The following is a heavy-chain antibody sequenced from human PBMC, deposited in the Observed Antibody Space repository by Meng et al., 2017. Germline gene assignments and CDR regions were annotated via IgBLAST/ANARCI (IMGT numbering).Heavy chain of an antibody. CDR3: AREDSGYVRDFDY. CDR2: INPSGGT. J-gene: IGHJ4*02. Sequence: QGRSGQAGAEVKKAGASMKVTCKASGSTFPGYIMHWVRQAPGQGLEWMGIINPSGGTNYAQKFQGRVTMTRDTSISTAYMELSRLRSDDTAVYYCAREDSGYVRDFDYWGQGTLVTVSS. V-gene: IGHV1-2*02. CDR1: GSTFPGYI. D-gene: IGHD5-12*01.